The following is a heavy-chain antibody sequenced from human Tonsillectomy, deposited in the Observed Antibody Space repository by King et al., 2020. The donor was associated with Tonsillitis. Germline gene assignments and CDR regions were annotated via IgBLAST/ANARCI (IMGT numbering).Heavy chain of an antibody. CDR1: GISFSSHS. J-gene: IGHJ4*02. V-gene: IGHV3-48*01. CDR2: ISTSSDTI. Sequence: QLVESGGGLEQPGGSLRLSCAASGISFSSHSMNWIRQAPGKGLEWVSYISTSSDTIYYADSVRGRFTISRDNGKNSLYLQMNSLRAEDTALYYCARDYWGTFDYWGLGTLVTVSS. CDR3: ARDYWGTFDY. D-gene: IGHD7-27*01.